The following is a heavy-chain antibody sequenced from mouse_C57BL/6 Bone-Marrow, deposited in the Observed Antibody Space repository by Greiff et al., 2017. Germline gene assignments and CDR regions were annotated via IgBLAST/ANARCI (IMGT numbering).Heavy chain of an antibody. CDR3: ARRGLYYGTPFAY. Sequence: VKVVVSGPGLVQPSQSLSITCTVSGFSLTSYGVHWVRQSPGKGLEWLGVIWSGGSTDYNAAFISRLSISKDNSKSQVFFKMNSLQADDTAIYYCARRGLYYGTPFAYWGQGTLVTVSA. D-gene: IGHD1-1*01. CDR1: GFSLTSYG. CDR2: IWSGGST. V-gene: IGHV2-2*01. J-gene: IGHJ3*01.